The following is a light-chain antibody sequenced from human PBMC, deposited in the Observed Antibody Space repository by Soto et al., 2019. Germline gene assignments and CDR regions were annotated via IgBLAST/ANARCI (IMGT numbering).Light chain of an antibody. CDR1: TGAVTSGHY. CDR2: DIS. Sequence: QAVVTQEPSLTVSPGGTVTLTCGSSTGAVTSGHYPYWFHQKPGQAPRTLIYDISKKHSWTPARFSGSLLGDKAALTLSGVQPEDEAEYYCLLTYSDAVVFGGGTKLTVL. V-gene: IGLV7-46*01. CDR3: LLTYSDAVV. J-gene: IGLJ3*02.